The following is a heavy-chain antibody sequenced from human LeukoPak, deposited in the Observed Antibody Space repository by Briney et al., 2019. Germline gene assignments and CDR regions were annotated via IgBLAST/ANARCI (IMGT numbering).Heavy chain of an antibody. CDR1: GFTFSTYG. V-gene: IGHV3-30*02. CDR3: VQGDYEGTDY. D-gene: IGHD4-17*01. Sequence: GGSLRLSCAASGFTFSTYGMHWVRQAPGKGLEWVAFIQYDGSNKYYTDSVRGRFTISRDNSKNTLYLQMNSLRTEDTGVYYCVQGDYEGTDYWGQGILVTVSS. CDR2: IQYDGSNK. J-gene: IGHJ4*02.